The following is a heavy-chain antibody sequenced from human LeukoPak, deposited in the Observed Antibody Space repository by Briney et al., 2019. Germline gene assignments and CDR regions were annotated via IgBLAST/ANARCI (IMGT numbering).Heavy chain of an antibody. CDR3: ARVQEGGEAFDY. Sequence: GGSLRLSCAASGFTVSSNYMSWVRQAPGKGLEWVSVIYSGGSTYYADYVKGRFTISRDNAKNSLYLQMNSLRAEDTAVYYCARVQEGGEAFDYWGQGTLVTVSS. J-gene: IGHJ4*02. CDR1: GFTVSSNY. CDR2: IYSGGST. V-gene: IGHV3-53*01. D-gene: IGHD3-16*01.